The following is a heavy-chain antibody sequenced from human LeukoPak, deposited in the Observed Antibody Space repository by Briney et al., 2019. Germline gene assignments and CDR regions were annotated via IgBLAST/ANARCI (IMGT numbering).Heavy chain of an antibody. V-gene: IGHV3-30*18. J-gene: IGHJ4*02. CDR1: GFTFSSYG. D-gene: IGHD1-26*01. Sequence: GGSLRLSCAASGFTFSSYGMHWVRQAPGKGLEWVAVISYDGSNKYYADSVEGRFTISRDNSKNTLYLQMNSLRAEDTAVYYCAKGTSVGANFDYWGQGTLVTVSS. CDR3: AKGTSVGANFDY. CDR2: ISYDGSNK.